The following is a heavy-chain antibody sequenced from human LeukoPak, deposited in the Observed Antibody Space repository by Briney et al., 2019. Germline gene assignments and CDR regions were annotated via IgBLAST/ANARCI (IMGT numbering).Heavy chain of an antibody. J-gene: IGHJ2*01. CDR1: GYSFTSYW. Sequence: GESLKISCKGSGYSFTSYWIGWVRQMPGKGLEWMGIIYPGDSDTRYSPSFQGQVTISADKSISTAYLQWSSPKASDTAMYYCARRRIAENFGSYWYFDLWGRGTLVTVSS. CDR3: ARRRIAENFGSYWYFDL. V-gene: IGHV5-51*01. CDR2: IYPGDSDT. D-gene: IGHD6-13*01.